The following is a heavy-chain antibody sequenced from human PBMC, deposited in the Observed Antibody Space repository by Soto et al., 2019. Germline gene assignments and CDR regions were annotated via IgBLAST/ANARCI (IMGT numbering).Heavy chain of an antibody. Sequence: EVQLVESGGGLVQPGGSLRLPCAASGFTFSSYSMNWVRQAPGRGLEWVSYISSGGVTIYYADSVKGRFTISRDNAKNSLYLQINSLRAEDTAVYYCARLYCTGGACPSEYCGQGTLVTVSS. D-gene: IGHD2-8*02. CDR1: GFTFSSYS. CDR3: ARLYCTGGACPSEY. CDR2: ISSGGVTI. V-gene: IGHV3-48*01. J-gene: IGHJ4*02.